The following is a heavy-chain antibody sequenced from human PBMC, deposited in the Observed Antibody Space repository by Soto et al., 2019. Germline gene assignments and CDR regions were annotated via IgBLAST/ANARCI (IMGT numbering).Heavy chain of an antibody. CDR3: ARAVGGPTSNLDY. Sequence: QVQLVQSGAEEKKPGASVKISCKASGYTFTSYAMHWVRQAPGQRLEWMGWINAGNGNTKYSQKFQGRVTITRDTSASTAYMELSSLRSEDTAVYYCARAVGGPTSNLDYWGQGTLVTVSS. CDR2: INAGNGNT. D-gene: IGHD3-16*01. V-gene: IGHV1-3*05. J-gene: IGHJ4*02. CDR1: GYTFTSYA.